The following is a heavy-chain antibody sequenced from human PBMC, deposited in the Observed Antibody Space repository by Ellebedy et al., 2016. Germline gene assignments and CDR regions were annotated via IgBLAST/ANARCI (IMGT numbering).Heavy chain of an antibody. D-gene: IGHD7-27*01. CDR2: ISGSGGST. Sequence: GESLKISXAASGFTFSSYAMSWVRQAPGKGLEWVSAISGSGGSTYYADSVKGRFTISRDNSKNTLYLQMNSLRAEDTAVYYCAKGLGGYYFDYWGQGTLVTVSS. CDR1: GFTFSSYA. V-gene: IGHV3-23*01. CDR3: AKGLGGYYFDY. J-gene: IGHJ4*02.